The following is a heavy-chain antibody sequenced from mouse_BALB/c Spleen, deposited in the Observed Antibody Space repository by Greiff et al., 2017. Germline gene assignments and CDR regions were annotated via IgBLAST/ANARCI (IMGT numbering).Heavy chain of an antibody. CDR1: GFSLTSYG. V-gene: IGHV2-9*02. Sequence: VQLKQSGPGLVAPSQSLSITCTVSGFSLTSYGVHWVRQPPGKGLEWLGVIWAGGSTNYNSALMSRLSISKDNSKSQVFLKMNSLQTDDTAMYYCARASTMTPWFAYWGQGTLVTVSA. J-gene: IGHJ3*01. CDR2: IWAGGST. D-gene: IGHD2-4*01. CDR3: ARASTMTPWFAY.